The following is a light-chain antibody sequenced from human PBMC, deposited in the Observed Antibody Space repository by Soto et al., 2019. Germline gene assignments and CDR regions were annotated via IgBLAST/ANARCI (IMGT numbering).Light chain of an antibody. V-gene: IGLV1-40*01. CDR2: GNN. Sequence: QSVLTQPPSVSGAPGQRVTISCAGSSSNIGAGYDVHWYQHLPGRAPKLLNYGNNNRPSGVPDRFSASKSGTSASLAVTGLQAEDEADYSCQSFDRTLIGSVFGTGTKVTVL. J-gene: IGLJ1*01. CDR1: SSNIGAGYD. CDR3: QSFDRTLIGSV.